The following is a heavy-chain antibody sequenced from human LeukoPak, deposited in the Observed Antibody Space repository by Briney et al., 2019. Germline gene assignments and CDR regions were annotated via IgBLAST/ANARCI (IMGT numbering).Heavy chain of an antibody. D-gene: IGHD2-15*01. V-gene: IGHV4-4*07. CDR1: GGSINNYY. Sequence: SEPLSLTCTVSGGSINNYYWSWLRQPAGKGLEWIGRIYTRGSTNYNPSLKSRVTISVDTSKNQFSLKLSSVTAADTAVYYCARGRYCSADICSGGDAFDIWGQVTMVSVSS. J-gene: IGHJ3*02. CDR3: ARGRYCSADICSGGDAFDI. CDR2: IYTRGST.